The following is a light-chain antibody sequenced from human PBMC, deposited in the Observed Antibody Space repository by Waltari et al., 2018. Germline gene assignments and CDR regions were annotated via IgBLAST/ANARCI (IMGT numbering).Light chain of an antibody. Sequence: QSALSQPASVSGSPGQSITISCTGSSSYVGGDDSVSRYQDHPGQAPKVIIYDVNNRPSGVSDRFSGSKSGNTASLTISGLQAEDEANYYCCSQSSYNGVIFGGGTKLTVL. J-gene: IGLJ2*01. CDR3: CSQSSYNGVI. CDR2: DVN. V-gene: IGLV2-14*03. CDR1: SSYVGGDDS.